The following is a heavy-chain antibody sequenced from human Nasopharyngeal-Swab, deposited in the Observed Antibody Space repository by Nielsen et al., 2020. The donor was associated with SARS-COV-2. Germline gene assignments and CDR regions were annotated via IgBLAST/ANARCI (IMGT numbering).Heavy chain of an antibody. J-gene: IGHJ4*02. V-gene: IGHV3-11*01. Sequence: GESLKISCAASGFTFSDYYMSWIRQAPGKGLEWVSYISSSGSTIYYADSVKGRFTISRDNAKNSLYLQMNSLRAEGTAVYYCAISSGYYYPGFDYWGQGTLVTVSS. CDR1: GFTFSDYY. CDR3: AISSGYYYPGFDY. D-gene: IGHD3-22*01. CDR2: ISSSGSTI.